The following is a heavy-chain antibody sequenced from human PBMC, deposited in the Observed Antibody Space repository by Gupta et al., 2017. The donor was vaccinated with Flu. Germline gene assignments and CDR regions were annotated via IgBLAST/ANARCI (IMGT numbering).Heavy chain of an antibody. CDR3: ARANSFDYTGWYFIDY. CDR1: GYSISSGYY. J-gene: IGHJ4*02. Sequence: QVQLQQSGPGIVKPSETLSLTCAVSGYSISSGYYWGWIRQPPGKGLEWVGSVFHTGSTITNPSLHSRVSVSVDTSKNEFSLKLTSVTAADTAVYYCARANSFDYTGWYFIDYWCQVTLVTVSS. D-gene: IGHD6-19*01. V-gene: IGHV4-38-2*01. CDR2: VFHTGST.